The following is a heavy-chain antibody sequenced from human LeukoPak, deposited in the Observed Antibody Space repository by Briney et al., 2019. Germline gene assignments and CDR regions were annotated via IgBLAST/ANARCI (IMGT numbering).Heavy chain of an antibody. CDR1: GGSISSGGYY. V-gene: IGHV4-39*01. Sequence: SETLSLTCTVSGGSISSGGYYWGWIRQPPGKGLEWIGSIYYSGSTYYNPSLKSRVTISVDTSKNQFSLKLSSVTAADTAVYYCARLISPPKYYYDSSGKDAFDIWGQGTMVTVSS. J-gene: IGHJ3*02. CDR2: IYYSGST. CDR3: ARLISPPKYYYDSSGKDAFDI. D-gene: IGHD3-22*01.